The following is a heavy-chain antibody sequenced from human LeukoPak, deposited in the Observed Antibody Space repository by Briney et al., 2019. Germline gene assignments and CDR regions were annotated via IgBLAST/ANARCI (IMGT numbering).Heavy chain of an antibody. Sequence: GGSLRLSCAASGFTFSTSWMTWVRQAPGKGLDWLGNINPDGSTINYVDSVKGRFTFSRDNAKNSLYLQMNSLRAEGTAVFYCARDSGYNAFDIWGQGTMVTVSS. D-gene: IGHD5-12*01. CDR2: INPDGSTI. J-gene: IGHJ3*02. CDR3: ARDSGYNAFDI. V-gene: IGHV3-7*01. CDR1: GFTFSTSW.